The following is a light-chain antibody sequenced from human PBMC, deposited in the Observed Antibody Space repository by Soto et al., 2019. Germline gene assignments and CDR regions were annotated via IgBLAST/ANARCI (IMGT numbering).Light chain of an antibody. CDR2: GAS. V-gene: IGKV3-20*01. CDR3: QQYGSSPPLT. J-gene: IGKJ4*01. Sequence: ETVLTQSPGSLSLSPGERATLSCRASQSVSSSYLAWYQQKPGQAPRLLIYGASSRATGIPDRFSGSGSGTDFTLTISRLEPEDFAVYYCQQYGSSPPLTFGGGTTVDIK. CDR1: QSVSSSY.